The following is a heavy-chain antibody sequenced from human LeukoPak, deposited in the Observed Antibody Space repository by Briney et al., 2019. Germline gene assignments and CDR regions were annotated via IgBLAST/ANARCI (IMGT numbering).Heavy chain of an antibody. CDR2: ISSSGST. J-gene: IGHJ3*02. CDR1: GDSISSGDYY. CDR3: ARGPYSYDSSGAFDI. V-gene: IGHV4-61*02. Sequence: TLSLTCTVSGDSISSGDYYWSWIRQPAGKGLEWIGRISSSGSTNYNPSLKSRVTISVDTSKNQFSLKLSSVTAANTAVYFCARGPYSYDSSGAFDIWGQGTMVTVSS. D-gene: IGHD3-22*01.